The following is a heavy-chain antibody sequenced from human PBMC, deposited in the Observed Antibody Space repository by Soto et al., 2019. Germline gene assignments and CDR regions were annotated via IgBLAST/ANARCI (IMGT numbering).Heavy chain of an antibody. CDR1: GGSISSISYY. CDR3: ARVDIAVVPSTTFDY. D-gene: IGHD2-2*01. Sequence: QLQLQESGPGLVKPSETLSLTCTVSGGSISSISYYWGWIRQPPGKGLEWIGSIKYSGNTFYNPSLKGRVTMSVDTSKNQFSLRLSSVTAAETAVYYCARVDIAVVPSTTFDYWGQGTLVTVSS. CDR2: IKYSGNT. V-gene: IGHV4-39*01. J-gene: IGHJ4*02.